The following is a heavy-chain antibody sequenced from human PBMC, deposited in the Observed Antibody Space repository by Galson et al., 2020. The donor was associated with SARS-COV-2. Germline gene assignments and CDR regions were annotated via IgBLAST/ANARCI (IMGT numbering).Heavy chain of an antibody. J-gene: IGHJ6*03. D-gene: IGHD6-13*01. CDR2: INWNGGST. CDR3: ARMAAAGTFWACDCYYVDV. CDR1: GFTFNDYG. V-gene: IGHV3-20*01. Sequence: AGTLTLSCAASGFTFNDYGMSWVRQAPGKGLEWVSGINWNGGSTDNADPVKGRFTTSKDNANNSLYLQMNSLRAENTALYHCARMAAAGTFWACDCYYVDVWGKGTTVTV.